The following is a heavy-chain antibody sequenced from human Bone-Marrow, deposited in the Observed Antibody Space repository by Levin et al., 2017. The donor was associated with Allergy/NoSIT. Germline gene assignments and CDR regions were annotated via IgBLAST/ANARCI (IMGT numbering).Heavy chain of an antibody. CDR2: MNPNSGNT. D-gene: IGHD3-3*01. V-gene: IGHV1-8*01. J-gene: IGHJ4*02. CDR3: ARASLAVMCRLVPAGVLRFLEWLLYTPFDY. Sequence: ASVKVSCKASGYTFTSYDINWVRQATGQGLEWMGWMNPNSGNTGYAQKFQGRVTMTRNTSISTAYMELSSLRSEDTAVYYCARASLAVMCRLVPAGVLRFLEWLLYTPFDYWGQGTLVTVSS. CDR1: GYTFTSYD.